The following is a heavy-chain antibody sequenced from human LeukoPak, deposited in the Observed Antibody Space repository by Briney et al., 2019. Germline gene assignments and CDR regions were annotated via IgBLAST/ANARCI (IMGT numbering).Heavy chain of an antibody. V-gene: IGHV3-74*01. J-gene: IGHJ5*02. CDR1: GFSFSTWS. Sequence: GGSLRLSCAASGFSFSTWSMNWVRQAPGKGLVWVSRIKGDGSDTTYADSVKGRFTISRDNAKNTLYLQMNSLRAEDTALYYCARLGDYSNAHWFDPWGQGTLVTVSS. D-gene: IGHD4-11*01. CDR2: IKGDGSDT. CDR3: ARLGDYSNAHWFDP.